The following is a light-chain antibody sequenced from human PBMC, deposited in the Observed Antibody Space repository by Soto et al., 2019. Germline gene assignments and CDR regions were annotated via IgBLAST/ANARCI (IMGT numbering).Light chain of an antibody. CDR3: AAWEDSLSGWV. Sequence: QSVLTQPPSASGTPGQRVTISCSGSDSNIGSNTVNWYQQLPGTASKLLMYSNNQRPSGVPDRFSGSKSGTSASLALSGLQSEDEAEDFCAAWEDSLSGWVFGGGTKVTVL. J-gene: IGLJ3*02. CDR1: DSNIGSNT. CDR2: SNN. V-gene: IGLV1-44*01.